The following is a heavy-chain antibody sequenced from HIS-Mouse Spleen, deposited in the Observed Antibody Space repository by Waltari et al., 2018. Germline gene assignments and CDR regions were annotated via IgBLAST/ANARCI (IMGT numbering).Heavy chain of an antibody. J-gene: IGHJ4*02. CDR1: GYTFTSYG. CDR3: ARDRYYYGSGSYYYFDY. Sequence: QVQLVQSGAEVKKPGASVKVSCKASGYTFTSYGISWVRQAPGQGLEWMGWISAYNGNTNYAQKLQGRVTMTTETSTSTAYMELRSLRSDDTAVYYCARDRYYYGSGSYYYFDYWGQGTLVTVSS. V-gene: IGHV1-18*01. D-gene: IGHD3-10*01. CDR2: ISAYNGNT.